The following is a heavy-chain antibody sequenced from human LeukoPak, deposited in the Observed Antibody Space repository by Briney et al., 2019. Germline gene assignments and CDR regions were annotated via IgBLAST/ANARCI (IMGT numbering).Heavy chain of an antibody. V-gene: IGHV1-2*02. Sequence: ASVKVSSKASGYTFTGYYMHWVRQAPGQGLEWMGWINPNSGATTSAQKFQGRVSMPRDTSTRTAYMELSRLRSDDTAVYFCARAGSTGYSLDYWGQGTLVTVSS. CDR1: GYTFTGYY. CDR2: INPNSGAT. J-gene: IGHJ4*02. CDR3: ARAGSTGYSLDY. D-gene: IGHD3-22*01.